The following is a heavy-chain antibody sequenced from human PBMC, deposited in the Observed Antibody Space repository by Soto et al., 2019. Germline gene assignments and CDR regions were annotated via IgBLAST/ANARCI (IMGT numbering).Heavy chain of an antibody. CDR2: IYYSGST. V-gene: IGHV4-59*01. CDR1: GGSISSYY. CDR3: ARVDFRDILYGMDV. J-gene: IGHJ6*02. D-gene: IGHD2-2*03. Sequence: SETLSLTCTVSGGSISSYYWSWIRQPPGKGLEWIGYIYYSGSTNYNPSLKSRVTISVDTSKNQFSLKLSSVTAADTAVYYCARVDFRDILYGMDVWCPGTTVTV.